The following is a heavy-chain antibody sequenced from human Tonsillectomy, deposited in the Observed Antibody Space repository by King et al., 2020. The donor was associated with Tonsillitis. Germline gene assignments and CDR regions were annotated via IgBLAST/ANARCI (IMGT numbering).Heavy chain of an antibody. J-gene: IGHJ4*02. CDR2: IWYDGSNK. V-gene: IGHV3-33*01. Sequence: VQLVESGGGVVQPGRSLRLSCAASGFTFSSYGMHWVRQAPGKGLEWVAVIWYDGSNKYYADSVKGRFTISRDNSKKTVYLQMNSLRAEDTAVYYCAIDTSGTHFDYWGQGTLVTVSS. D-gene: IGHD1-1*01. CDR3: AIDTSGTHFDY. CDR1: GFTFSSYG.